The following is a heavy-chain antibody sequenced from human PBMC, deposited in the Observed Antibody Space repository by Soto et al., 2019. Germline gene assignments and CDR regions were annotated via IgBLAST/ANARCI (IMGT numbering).Heavy chain of an antibody. V-gene: IGHV5-51*01. CDR2: IYPGDSDT. CDR1: GYSCTSYW. Sequence: GESLKISCKGAGYSCTSYWIGWVRQMPGKGLEWMGIIYPGDSDTRYSPSFQGQVTISADKSISTAYLQWSSLKASDTAMYYCARPAADCSSTSCYNYYYGMDVWGQGTTVTVSS. CDR3: ARPAADCSSTSCYNYYYGMDV. J-gene: IGHJ6*02. D-gene: IGHD2-2*02.